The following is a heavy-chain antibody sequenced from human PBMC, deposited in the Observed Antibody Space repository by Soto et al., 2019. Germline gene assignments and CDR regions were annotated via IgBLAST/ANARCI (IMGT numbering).Heavy chain of an antibody. CDR2: IYSGGST. V-gene: IGHV3-53*01. CDR1: GFFCSSYD. Sequence: GGSLRLSCAASGFFCSSYDMSWVRQAPGKGLEWVSVIYSGGSTYYADSVKGRFTISRDNSKNTLYLQMNSLRAEDTAVYYCARDPRGYSGYDSWGQGTLVTVSS. D-gene: IGHD5-12*01. J-gene: IGHJ5*02. CDR3: ARDPRGYSGYDS.